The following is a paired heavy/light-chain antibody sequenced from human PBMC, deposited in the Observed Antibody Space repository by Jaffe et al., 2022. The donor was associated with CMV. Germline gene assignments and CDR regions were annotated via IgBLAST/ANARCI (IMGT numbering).Heavy chain of an antibody. D-gene: IGHD3-3*01. V-gene: IGHV3-49*05. CDR2: IRSKAYGGTT. CDR1: GFTFGDYA. J-gene: IGHJ3*02. Sequence: EVQLVESGGGLVKPGRSLRLSCTASGFTFGDYAMSWFRQAPGKGLEWVGFIRSKAYGGTTEYAASVKGRFTISRDDSKSIAYLQMNSLKTEDTAVYYCTRRGQRITIFGVVITEAFDIWGQGTMVTVSS. CDR3: TRRGQRITIFGVVITEAFDI.
Light chain of an antibody. CDR2: EVS. J-gene: IGLJ1*01. CDR3: CSYAGSSTFAYV. V-gene: IGLV2-23*02. CDR1: SSDVGSYNL. Sequence: QSALTQPASVSGSPGQSITISCTGTSSDVGSYNLVSWYQQHPGKAPKLMIYEVSKRPSGVSNRFSGSKSGNTASLTISGLQAEDEADYYCCSYAGSSTFAYVFGTGTKVTVL.